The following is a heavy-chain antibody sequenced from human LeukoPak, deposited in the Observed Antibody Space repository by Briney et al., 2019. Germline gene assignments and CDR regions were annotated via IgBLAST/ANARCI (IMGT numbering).Heavy chain of an antibody. V-gene: IGHV4-4*07. CDR3: ARDQTYYYGSGHWFDP. CDR1: GGSISSYY. CDR2: TYTSGST. J-gene: IGHJ5*02. D-gene: IGHD3-10*01. Sequence: SETLSLTCTVSGGSISSYYWSWIRQPAGKGLEWIGRTYTSGSTNYNPSLKSRVTISVDKSKNQFSLKLSSVTAADTAVYYCARDQTYYYGSGHWFDPWGQGTLVTVSS.